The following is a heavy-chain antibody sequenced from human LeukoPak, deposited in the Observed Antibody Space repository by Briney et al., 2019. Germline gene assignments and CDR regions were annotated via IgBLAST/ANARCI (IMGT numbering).Heavy chain of an antibody. V-gene: IGHV4-34*01. CDR1: GGSFSGYY. Sequence: SETLSLTCAVYGGSFSGYYWSWIRQPPGKGLEWIGEINHSGSTNYNPSLKSRVTISVDTSKNQFSLKLTSVTAADTAVYYCARDLGGYTYGYSFDYWGQGTLVTVSS. D-gene: IGHD5-18*01. CDR2: INHSGST. J-gene: IGHJ4*02. CDR3: ARDLGGYTYGYSFDY.